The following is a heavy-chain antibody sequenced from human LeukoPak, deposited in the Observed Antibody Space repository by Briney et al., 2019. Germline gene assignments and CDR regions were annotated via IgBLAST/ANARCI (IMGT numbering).Heavy chain of an antibody. CDR3: ARDRDIRDWYFDL. CDR1: GFTSGHIFTDYW. Sequence: GGSLRLSCVASGFTSGHIFTDYWMTWVRQVPGKGLEWVANIKQDGSEKYYVDSVKGRFTISRDNAKNSLYLQMNSLRAEDTAVYYCARDRDIRDWYFDLWGRGTLVTVSS. V-gene: IGHV3-7*01. D-gene: IGHD2-15*01. J-gene: IGHJ2*01. CDR2: IKQDGSEK.